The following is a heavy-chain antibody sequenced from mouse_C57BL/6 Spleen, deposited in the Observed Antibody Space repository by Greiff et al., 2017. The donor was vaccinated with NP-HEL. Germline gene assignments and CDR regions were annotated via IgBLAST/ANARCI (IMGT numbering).Heavy chain of an antibody. J-gene: IGHJ4*01. CDR1: GFTFSSYA. Sequence: ELKLVESGEGLVKPGGSLKLSCAASGFTFSSYAMSWVRQTPEKRLEWVAYISSGGDYIYYADTVKGRFTISRDNARNTLYLQMSSLKSEDTAMYYCTRAITTGYYAMDYWGQGTSVTVSS. CDR2: ISSGGDYI. V-gene: IGHV5S21*01. D-gene: IGHD1-1*01. CDR3: TRAITTGYYAMDY.